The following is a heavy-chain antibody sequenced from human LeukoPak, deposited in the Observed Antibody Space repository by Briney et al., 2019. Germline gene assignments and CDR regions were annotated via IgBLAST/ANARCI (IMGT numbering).Heavy chain of an antibody. J-gene: IGHJ6*03. CDR3: ARAGYYYYYYMDV. Sequence: GGSLRLSCAASGFTFSSYWMSWVRQAPGKGLEWVANIKQDGSEKYYVDSVKGRFTISRDNAKNSLYLQMNSLRAEDTAVYYCARAGYYYYYYMDVWGKGTTVTVSS. CDR1: GFTFSSYW. CDR2: IKQDGSEK. V-gene: IGHV3-7*04.